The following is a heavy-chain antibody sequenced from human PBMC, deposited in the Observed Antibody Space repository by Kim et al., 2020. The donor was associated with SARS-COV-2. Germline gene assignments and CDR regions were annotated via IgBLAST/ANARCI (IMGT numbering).Heavy chain of an antibody. D-gene: IGHD3-22*01. CDR3: GKRPGKDRTIIDLH. CDR1: GFTFSSYA. Sequence: GGSLRLSCAASGFTFSSYAMSWVRQAPGKGLEWVSAISGTGERTYYTDSVNGRFTISRDNSKNMVFLQMNSLRAEDTAIYYCGKRPGKDRTIIDLHWGQGTLVTVSS. J-gene: IGHJ4*02. CDR2: ISGTGERT. V-gene: IGHV3-23*01.